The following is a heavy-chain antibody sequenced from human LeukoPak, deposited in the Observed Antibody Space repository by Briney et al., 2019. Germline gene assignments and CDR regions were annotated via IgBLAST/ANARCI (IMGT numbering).Heavy chain of an antibody. CDR2: IYYSGST. V-gene: IGHV4-31*03. CDR3: ARDHSDNDDSYNLFDI. CDR1: GDSISSPGYY. J-gene: IGHJ3*02. Sequence: QPSQTLSLTCTVSGDSISSPGYYWTWIRQHPGKGLEWIGYIYYSGSTYYNLSLKSRITISLDTSKNQFSLKLNSVTAADTAVYLCARDHSDNDDSYNLFDIWGQGTMVTVSS. D-gene: IGHD3-22*01.